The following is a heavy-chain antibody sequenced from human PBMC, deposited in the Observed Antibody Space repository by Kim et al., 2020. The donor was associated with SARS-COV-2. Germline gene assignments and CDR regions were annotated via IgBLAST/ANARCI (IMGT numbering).Heavy chain of an antibody. CDR2: IYWDDDK. J-gene: IGHJ5*02. CDR1: GFSLSTSGVG. Sequence: SGPTLVKPTQTLTLTCTFSGFSLSTSGVGVGWIRQPPGKALEWLALIYWDDDKRYSPSLKSRLTITKDTSKNQVVLTMTNMDPVDTATYYCAHRRGGGMVAALNWFGPWGQGTLVTVSS. V-gene: IGHV2-5*02. D-gene: IGHD2-15*01. CDR3: AHRRGGGMVAALNWFGP.